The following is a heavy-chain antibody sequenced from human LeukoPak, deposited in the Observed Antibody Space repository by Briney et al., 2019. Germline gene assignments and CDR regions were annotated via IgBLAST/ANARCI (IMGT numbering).Heavy chain of an antibody. CDR1: GFTFSRYW. Sequence: GGSLRLSCAASGFTFSRYWMHWVRQAPGKRLVWVSRIDSDGTNRDYADSVKGRFTISRDNAKNTVYLRMNSLRDEDKAVYYCEGRANGLPEYWGQGSLVTVSS. CDR3: EGRANGLPEY. V-gene: IGHV3-74*01. J-gene: IGHJ4*02. D-gene: IGHD2-15*01. CDR2: IDSDGTNR.